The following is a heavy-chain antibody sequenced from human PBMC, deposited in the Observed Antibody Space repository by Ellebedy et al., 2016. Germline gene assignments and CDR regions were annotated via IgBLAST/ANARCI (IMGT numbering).Heavy chain of an antibody. V-gene: IGHV3-64*02. J-gene: IGHJ4*02. D-gene: IGHD6-19*01. Sequence: GASLKISCAASGFTFSYYAMHWVRQATGKGLEYVTAISSDGRHTYYADSVKGRFTVSRDNSQNILYLQMGSLRTEDMALYYCARYQYENGWSDYWGQGTLVTVSS. CDR2: ISSDGRHT. CDR3: ARYQYENGWSDY. CDR1: GFTFSYYA.